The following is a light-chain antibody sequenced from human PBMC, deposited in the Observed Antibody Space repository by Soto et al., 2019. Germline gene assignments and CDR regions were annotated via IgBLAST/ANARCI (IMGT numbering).Light chain of an antibody. Sequence: DIVMTQSPATRSVSPLEVATLSCMASQTVSSKLAWYQHKPGQAPRLLIYDASTRATGIPARFSGSGSETDFTLTITSLEPEDFAVYYCQQRNNWPPITFGQGTRLEIK. J-gene: IGKJ5*01. CDR1: QTVSSK. V-gene: IGKV3-11*01. CDR3: QQRNNWPPIT. CDR2: DAS.